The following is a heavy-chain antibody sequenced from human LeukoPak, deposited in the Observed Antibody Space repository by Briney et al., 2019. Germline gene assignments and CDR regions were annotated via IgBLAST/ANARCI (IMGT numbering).Heavy chain of an antibody. V-gene: IGHV4-59*01. CDR3: ASLTTADAFDI. CDR2: IYDSGSP. D-gene: IGHD3-22*01. Sequence: SETLSLTCTVSGGSISSYYWSWIRQPPGKGLEWIGYIYDSGSPKYNPSLKSRVTISVDTSKNQFSLKLSSVTAADTAVFYCASLTTADAFDIWGQGTMVTVSS. CDR1: GGSISSYY. J-gene: IGHJ3*02.